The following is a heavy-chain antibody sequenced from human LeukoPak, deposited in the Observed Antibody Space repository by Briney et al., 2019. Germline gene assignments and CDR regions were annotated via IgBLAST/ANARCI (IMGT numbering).Heavy chain of an antibody. J-gene: IGHJ4*02. CDR1: GFTFSSYW. Sequence: PGGSLRLSCAASGFTFSSYWMSWVRQAPGKGLEWVANIKEDGSEKYYVDSVKGRFTISRDNGKNPLYLQMNSLRAEDTAVYYCARTLAARHTSGYIDYWGQGTLVTVSS. CDR2: IKEDGSEK. CDR3: ARTLAARHTSGYIDY. V-gene: IGHV3-7*01. D-gene: IGHD3-22*01.